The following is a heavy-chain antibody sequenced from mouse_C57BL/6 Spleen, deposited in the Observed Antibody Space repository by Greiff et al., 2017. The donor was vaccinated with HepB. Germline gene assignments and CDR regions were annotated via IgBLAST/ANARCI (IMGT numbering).Heavy chain of an antibody. CDR1: GYSITSGYY. J-gene: IGHJ1*03. CDR2: ISYDGSN. D-gene: IGHD1-1*01. Sequence: EVKLLESGPGLVKPSQSLSLTCSVTGYSITSGYYWNWIRQFPGNKLEWMGYISYDGSNNYNPSLKNRISITRDTSKNQFFLKLNSVTTEDTATYYCASPNYYGSSWYFDVWGTGTTVTVSS. V-gene: IGHV3-6*01. CDR3: ASPNYYGSSWYFDV.